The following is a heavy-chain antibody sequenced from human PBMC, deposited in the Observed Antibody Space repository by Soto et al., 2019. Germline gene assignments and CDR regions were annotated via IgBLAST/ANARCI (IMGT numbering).Heavy chain of an antibody. V-gene: IGHV3-11*01. CDR1: GFTFRDYY. J-gene: IGHJ6*03. CDR3: ARVSIAALSTYYYYYMDV. Sequence: QVQLVESGGGLVKPGGSLRISCAASGFTFRDYYMSWIRQAPGKGLEWVSYISSSGSTIYYADSVKGRFTISRDNAKNSLYLQMNSLRAEDTAVYYCARVSIAALSTYYYYYMDVWGKGTTVTVSS. CDR2: ISSSGSTI. D-gene: IGHD6-13*01.